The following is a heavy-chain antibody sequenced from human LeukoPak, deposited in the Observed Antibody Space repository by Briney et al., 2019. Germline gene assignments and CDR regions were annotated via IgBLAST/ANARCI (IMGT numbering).Heavy chain of an antibody. J-gene: IGHJ4*02. CDR1: GFSFSSYW. CDR2: IKYDGSLK. D-gene: IGHD3-22*01. V-gene: IGHV3-7*01. Sequence: GGSLRLSCAASGFSFSSYWMAWVRQAPGKGLEWVANIKYDGSLKFYGGSVKGRFTISRDNTKNSLYLEMNSLRVDVTALYFCASSHDSSGNDWGQGTMVTVSS. CDR3: ASSHDSSGND.